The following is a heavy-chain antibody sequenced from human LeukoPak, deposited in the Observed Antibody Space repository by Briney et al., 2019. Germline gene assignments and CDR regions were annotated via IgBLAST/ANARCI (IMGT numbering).Heavy chain of an antibody. V-gene: IGHV4-34*01. D-gene: IGHD3-9*01. CDR2: ISHSGST. J-gene: IGHJ6*02. Sequence: SETLSLTCAVYGGSFSGYYWSGIRQPPGKGLEWIGEISHSGSTNYNPSLKSRVTISVDTSKNQFSLKLSSVTAADTAVYYCARQGYYDILTGQSLYGMDVWGQGTTVTVSS. CDR3: ARQGYYDILTGQSLYGMDV. CDR1: GGSFSGYY.